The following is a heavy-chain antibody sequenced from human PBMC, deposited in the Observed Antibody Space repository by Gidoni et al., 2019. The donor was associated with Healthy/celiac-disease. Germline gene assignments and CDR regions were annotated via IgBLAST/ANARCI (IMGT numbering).Heavy chain of an antibody. Sequence: QVQLVESGGGVVQPGRSLRLSCAAPGFSFSSYGLHWVRQAPGKGLEWVAVISYDGSNKYYADSVKGRFTISRDNSKNTLYLQMNSLRAEDTAVYYCAKDGYCSSTSCLVYYYYYGMDVWGQGTTVTVSS. V-gene: IGHV3-30*18. D-gene: IGHD2-2*03. CDR2: ISYDGSNK. CDR1: GFSFSSYG. CDR3: AKDGYCSSTSCLVYYYYYGMDV. J-gene: IGHJ6*02.